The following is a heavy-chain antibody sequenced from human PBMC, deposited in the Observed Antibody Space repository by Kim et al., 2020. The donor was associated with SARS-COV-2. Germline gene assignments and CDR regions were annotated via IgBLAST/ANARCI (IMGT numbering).Heavy chain of an antibody. CDR1: GYNFNDFA. D-gene: IGHD3-16*01. CDR2: INGGSGTT. J-gene: IGHJ4*02. V-gene: IGHV1-3*01. CDR3: LRGPVYKVGVWGTYTVADH. Sequence: ASVKVSCKTSGYNFNDFAVHWVRQAPGQRPEWVGWINGGSGTTKYAQKFQGRLTISRDTSANTAYMDLGSLRSDDTAVYYCLRGPVYKVGVWGTYTVADHWGQGTLVAVSS.